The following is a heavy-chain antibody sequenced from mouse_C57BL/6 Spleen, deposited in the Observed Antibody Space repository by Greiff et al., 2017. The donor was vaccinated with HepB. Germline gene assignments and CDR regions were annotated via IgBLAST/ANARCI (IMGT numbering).Heavy chain of an antibody. D-gene: IGHD2-5*01. CDR3: ARSLYYSKWYFDV. Sequence: EVNMVESGGGLVKPGGSLKLSCAASGFTFSDYGMHWVRQAPEKGLEWVAYISSGSSTLYYADTVKGRFTISRDNAKNTLFLQMTSLRSEDAAMYYCARSLYYSKWYFDVWGTGTTVTVSS. CDR1: GFTFSDYG. CDR2: ISSGSSTL. J-gene: IGHJ1*03. V-gene: IGHV5-17*01.